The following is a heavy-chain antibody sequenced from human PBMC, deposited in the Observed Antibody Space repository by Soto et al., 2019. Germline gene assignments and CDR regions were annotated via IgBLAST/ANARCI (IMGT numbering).Heavy chain of an antibody. V-gene: IGHV3-21*06. J-gene: IGHJ4*02. CDR1: GFTFSRYS. Sequence: GGSLRLSCAASGFTFSRYSMKWVRQAPGKGLEWVSSISSTTNYIYYGDSMKGRFTISRDNAKNSLYLEMNSLRAEDTAVYYCARESEDLTSNFDYWGQGTLVTVSS. CDR3: ARESEDLTSNFDY. CDR2: ISSTTNYI.